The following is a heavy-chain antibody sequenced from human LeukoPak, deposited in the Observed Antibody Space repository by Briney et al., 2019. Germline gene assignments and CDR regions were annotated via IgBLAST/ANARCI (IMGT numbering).Heavy chain of an antibody. D-gene: IGHD1-26*01. J-gene: IGHJ4*02. CDR2: IYYSGTT. CDR3: ARLVGAATDPFDY. CDR1: GGSISSSSYY. V-gene: IGHV4-39*01. Sequence: SETLSFTCTVSGGSISSSSYYWGWIRQPPGKGLEWIGTIYYSGTTYYNPSLKSRVTISADTSKNQFSLKLSSVTAADTAVYYCARLVGAATDPFDYWGQGTLVTVSS.